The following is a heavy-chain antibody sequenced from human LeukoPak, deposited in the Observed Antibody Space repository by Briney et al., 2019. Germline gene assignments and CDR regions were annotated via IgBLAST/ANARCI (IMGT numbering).Heavy chain of an antibody. CDR3: VRGGLGRSLDF. Sequence: WVSYITSDRTSTTYADSGKGRFTISRDNAKNTLSLQMNSLRAEDTALYFCVRGGLGRSLDFWGQGTLVTVSS. V-gene: IGHV3-74*03. D-gene: IGHD3-10*01. CDR2: ITSDRTST. J-gene: IGHJ4*02.